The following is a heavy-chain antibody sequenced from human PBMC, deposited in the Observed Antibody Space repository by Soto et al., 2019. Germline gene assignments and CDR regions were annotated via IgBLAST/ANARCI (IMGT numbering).Heavy chain of an antibody. CDR1: GGTFSSYA. D-gene: IGHD2-2*01. CDR2: IIPIFGTA. Sequence: QVQLVQSGAEVKKPGSSVKVSCKASGGTFSSYAISWVRQAPGQGLEWMGGIIPIFGTANYAQKFQGRVTITADESTSTAYMELSSLRSEDTAVYYCARGRIVVVPAAPHYYYYYGMDVWGQGTTVTVSS. CDR3: ARGRIVVVPAAPHYYYYYGMDV. J-gene: IGHJ6*02. V-gene: IGHV1-69*01.